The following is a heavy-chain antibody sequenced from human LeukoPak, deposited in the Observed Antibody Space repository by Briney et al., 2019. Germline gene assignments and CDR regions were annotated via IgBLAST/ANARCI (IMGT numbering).Heavy chain of an antibody. J-gene: IGHJ4*02. Sequence: SETLSLTCAVSGGSISGSYWSWIRQPPGKGLEWIGYIYYSGSTNYNPSLKSRVTISVDTSKNQFSLKLSSVTAADTAVYYCAGGGISGSYYGTIDYWGQGTLVTVSS. CDR2: IYYSGST. CDR3: AGGGISGSYYGTIDY. V-gene: IGHV4-59*01. CDR1: GGSISGSY. D-gene: IGHD1-26*01.